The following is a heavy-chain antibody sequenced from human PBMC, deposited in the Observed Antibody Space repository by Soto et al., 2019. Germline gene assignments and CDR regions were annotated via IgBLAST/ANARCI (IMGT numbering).Heavy chain of an antibody. Sequence: QVQLVQSGAEVKKPGASVNVSCKASGYTFTSYYIHWVWQAPGQGLEWMGVINPGGGSTNYAQKFKGRLTMTRDTSTSTVYMELSSLRSEDTAVYYCARPTVVGATVRYFFDYWGQGTLVTVSS. CDR3: ARPTVVGATVRYFFDY. D-gene: IGHD1-26*01. CDR1: GYTFTSYY. CDR2: INPGGGST. J-gene: IGHJ4*01. V-gene: IGHV1-46*01.